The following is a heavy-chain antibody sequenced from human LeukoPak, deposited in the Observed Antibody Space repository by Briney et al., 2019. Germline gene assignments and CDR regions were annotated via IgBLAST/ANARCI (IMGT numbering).Heavy chain of an antibody. J-gene: IGHJ4*02. CDR1: GFTFSSYA. D-gene: IGHD2-21*01. Sequence: PGGSLRLSCAASGFTFSSYAMSWVRQAPGKGLEWVSAISGSGGSTYYADSVKGRFTISRDNSKNTLYLQMNSLRAEDTAVYYCARKIDGYLQLAPFDYWGQGTLVTVSS. CDR2: ISGSGGST. CDR3: ARKIDGYLQLAPFDY. V-gene: IGHV3-23*01.